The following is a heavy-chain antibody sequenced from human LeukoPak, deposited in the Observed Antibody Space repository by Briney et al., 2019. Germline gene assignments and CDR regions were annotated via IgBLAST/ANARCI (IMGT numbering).Heavy chain of an antibody. D-gene: IGHD3-22*01. CDR2: IKQDGSET. V-gene: IGHV3-7*04. Sequence: PGGSLRLSCAASGFTFSTYWMTWVRQAPGKGLDWVGNIKQDGSETYYADSLKGRFTTSRDNAKNSLYLQMNSLRAEDTAVYYCARGDYDSSGYYYFDYWGQGTLVTVSS. J-gene: IGHJ4*02. CDR3: ARGDYDSSGYYYFDY. CDR1: GFTFSTYW.